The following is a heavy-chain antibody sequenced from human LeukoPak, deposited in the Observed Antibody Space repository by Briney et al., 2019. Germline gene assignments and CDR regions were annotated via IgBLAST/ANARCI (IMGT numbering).Heavy chain of an antibody. J-gene: IGHJ4*02. D-gene: IGHD6-19*01. Sequence: KPGGSLRLSCAASGFTFTNACMSGVGQAAAKGVEGVGRMKSKTEGGTTDDAAPVKGRFTISRDDSKNTVYLQMNSLRAEDTALYYCARWGASSGWYYFDYWGQGTLVTVSS. CDR2: MKSKTEGGTT. CDR1: GFTFTNAC. CDR3: ARWGASSGWYYFDY. V-gene: IGHV3-15*05.